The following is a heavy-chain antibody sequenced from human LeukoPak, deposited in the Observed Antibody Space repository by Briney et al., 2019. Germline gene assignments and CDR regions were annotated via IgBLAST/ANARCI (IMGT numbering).Heavy chain of an antibody. D-gene: IGHD3-22*01. CDR2: ITGSGGRT. J-gene: IGHJ4*02. CDR1: GFTFSTYA. CDR3: AKEGYYDSSGAFDS. Sequence: GGSLRLSGTASGFTFSTYAMNWVRQAPGKGLEWVSGITGSGGRTFYADSVKGRFTISRDNSKNTLYLQMNTLRAEDTAIYYCAKEGYYDSSGAFDSWGQGTLVTGSS. V-gene: IGHV3-23*01.